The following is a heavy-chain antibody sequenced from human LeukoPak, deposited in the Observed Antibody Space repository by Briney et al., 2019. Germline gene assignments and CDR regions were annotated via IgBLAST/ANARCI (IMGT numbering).Heavy chain of an antibody. CDR2: INPNSGGT. V-gene: IGHV1-2*02. CDR3: ARDFSNGWALFDY. CDR1: GYTFTGYY. D-gene: IGHD6-19*01. Sequence: GASVKVSCKASGYTFTGYYMHWVRQAPGQGLEWMGWINPNSGGTNYAQKFQGRVTMTSDTSINTANMDLSRLRSDDTAIYYCARDFSNGWALFDYWGQGTLVTVSS. J-gene: IGHJ4*02.